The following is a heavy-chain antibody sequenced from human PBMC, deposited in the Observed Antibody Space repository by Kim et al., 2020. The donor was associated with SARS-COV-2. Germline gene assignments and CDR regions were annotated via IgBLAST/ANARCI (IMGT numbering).Heavy chain of an antibody. CDR3: AKGLTAVAPDS. D-gene: IGHD6-19*01. Sequence: YNAASVKGRFTISRDNPKNTLYLQMARLRAEDTAVYYCAKGLTAVAPDSWGQGTLVTVSS. V-gene: IGHV3-23*01. J-gene: IGHJ4*02.